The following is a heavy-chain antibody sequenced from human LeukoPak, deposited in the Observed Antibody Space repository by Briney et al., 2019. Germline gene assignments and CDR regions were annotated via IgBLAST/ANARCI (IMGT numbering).Heavy chain of an antibody. CDR1: GFSLSTSGMC. V-gene: IGHV2-70*01. Sequence: SGPTLVNPTQTLTLTCTFSGFSLSTSGMCVSWIRQPPGKALEWLALIDWDDDKYYSTSLKTRLTISKDTSKNQVVHTMTNMDPVDTATYYCARSPGSYYQYYFDYWGQGTLVTVSS. J-gene: IGHJ4*02. CDR2: IDWDDDK. CDR3: ARSPGSYYQYYFDY. D-gene: IGHD1-26*01.